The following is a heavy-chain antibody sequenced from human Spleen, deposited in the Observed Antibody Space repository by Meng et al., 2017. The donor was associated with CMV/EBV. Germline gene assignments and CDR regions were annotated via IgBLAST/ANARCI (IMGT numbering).Heavy chain of an antibody. Sequence: ASVKVSCKASGGTFSSHTISWVRQAPGQGLEWMGWINPNSGSTGYVQSFKGRVTMTRDTSISTAYMELSRLRSDDTAVYYCARASQNLYDYWGQGSLVTVSS. D-gene: IGHD2-2*02. CDR2: INPNSGST. V-gene: IGHV1-2*02. CDR1: GGTFSSHT. CDR3: ARASQNLYDY. J-gene: IGHJ4*02.